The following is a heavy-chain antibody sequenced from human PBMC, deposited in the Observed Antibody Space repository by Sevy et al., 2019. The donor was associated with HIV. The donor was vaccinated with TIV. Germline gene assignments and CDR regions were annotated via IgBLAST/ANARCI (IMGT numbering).Heavy chain of an antibody. Sequence: ASVKVSCKVSGYTLTELSMHWVRQAPGKGLEWMGGFDPEDGETIYAQKFQGRVTMTEDTSTDTAYMELSSLRSEETAVYYCATVWYYYDSSGYPNWFDPWGQGTLVTVSS. CDR2: FDPEDGET. CDR1: GYTLTELS. CDR3: ATVWYYYDSSGYPNWFDP. D-gene: IGHD3-22*01. V-gene: IGHV1-24*01. J-gene: IGHJ5*02.